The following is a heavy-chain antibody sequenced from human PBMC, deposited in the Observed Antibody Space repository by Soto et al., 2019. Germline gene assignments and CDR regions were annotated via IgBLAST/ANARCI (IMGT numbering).Heavy chain of an antibody. CDR2: ISGSGGST. J-gene: IGHJ6*02. Sequence: EVQLLESGGGLVQPGGSLRLSCAASGFTFSSYAMSWVRQAPGKGLEWVSAISGSGGSTYYADSVKGRFTISRDNSKNTLYLQMNSLRAEDTAVYYCAKDDSPLWFGEFHYYGMDVWGQGTTVTVSS. D-gene: IGHD3-10*01. CDR1: GFTFSSYA. V-gene: IGHV3-23*01. CDR3: AKDDSPLWFGEFHYYGMDV.